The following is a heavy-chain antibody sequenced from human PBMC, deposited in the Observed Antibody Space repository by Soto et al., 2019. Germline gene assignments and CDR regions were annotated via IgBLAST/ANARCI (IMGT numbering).Heavy chain of an antibody. V-gene: IGHV4-31*03. CDR2: IYYSGST. CDR3: ARSVRRSGYQRPDY. CDR1: GGSISSGGYY. Sequence: PSETLSLTCTVSGGSISSGGYYWSWIRQHPGKGLEWIGYIYYSGSTYYNPSLKSRVTISVDTSKNQFSLKLSSVTAADTAVYYCARSVRRSGYQRPDYWGQGTLVTVS. J-gene: IGHJ4*02. D-gene: IGHD3-3*01.